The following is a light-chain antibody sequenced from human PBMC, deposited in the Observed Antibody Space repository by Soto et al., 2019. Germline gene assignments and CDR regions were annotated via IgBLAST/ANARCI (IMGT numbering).Light chain of an antibody. CDR2: GAS. Sequence: EIVLTQSPATLSSSPGERATLSCRASQSISSRLAWYQQKPGQAPRLLIYGASNRATGIPARFSGSGSGTDFTITISSLEPEDFAVYYCQQRINWPLTFGGGTKVEIK. CDR3: QQRINWPLT. V-gene: IGKV3-11*01. CDR1: QSISSR. J-gene: IGKJ4*01.